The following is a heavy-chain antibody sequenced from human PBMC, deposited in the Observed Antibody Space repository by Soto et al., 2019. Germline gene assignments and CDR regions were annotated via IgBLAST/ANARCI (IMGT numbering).Heavy chain of an antibody. CDR1: GYTFTSYA. D-gene: IGHD2-2*02. J-gene: IGHJ3*02. CDR3: ARAWDIVVVPAAITDAFDI. V-gene: IGHV1-3*01. Sequence: GASVKVSCKASGYTFTSYAMHWVRQAPGQRLEWMGWINAGNGNTKYSQKFQGRVTITRDTSASTAYMELSSLRSEDTAVYYCARAWDIVVVPAAITDAFDIWGQRTMVTVSS. CDR2: INAGNGNT.